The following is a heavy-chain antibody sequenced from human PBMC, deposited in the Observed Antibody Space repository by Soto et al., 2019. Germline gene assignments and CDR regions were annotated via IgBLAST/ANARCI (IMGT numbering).Heavy chain of an antibody. CDR3: ARSWAFDY. CDR2: VYYSGST. J-gene: IGHJ4*02. D-gene: IGHD7-27*01. Sequence: PSETLSLTCSVSGGSISGSSFYWGWIRQPPGKGLEWIGSVYYSGSTYYNPSLKSRVTISVDTSKNQFSLRLSSVTAADTAVYYCARSWAFDYWGQGTLVTVSS. CDR1: GGSISGSSFY. V-gene: IGHV4-39*01.